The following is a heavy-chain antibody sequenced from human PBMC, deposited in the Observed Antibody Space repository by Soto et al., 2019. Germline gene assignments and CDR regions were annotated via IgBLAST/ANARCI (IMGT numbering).Heavy chain of an antibody. Sequence: SETLSLTCAVYGGSFSGYYWSWIRQPPGKGLEWIGEINHSGSTNYNPSLKSRVTISVDTSKNQFSLKLSSVTAADTAVYYCARGRVSGDSCYPGWGQGTLVTVSS. J-gene: IGHJ4*02. CDR2: INHSGST. D-gene: IGHD2-15*01. CDR1: GGSFSGYY. V-gene: IGHV4-34*01. CDR3: ARGRVSGDSCYPG.